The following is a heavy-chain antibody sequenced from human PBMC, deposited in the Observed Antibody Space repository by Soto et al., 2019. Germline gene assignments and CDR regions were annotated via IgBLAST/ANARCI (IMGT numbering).Heavy chain of an antibody. CDR1: GGSISSSHSS. D-gene: IGHD5-12*01. CDR2: IYYSGST. Sequence: QLQLQESGPGLEKPSETLSLTCTVSGGSISSSHSSWGWIRQPPGKGLEWIGYIYYSGSTYFNPSLKSRVTISVDTSKNQFSLKLSSVTAADTAVYYCARATYGAFDPWGQGTLVTVSS. CDR3: ARATYGAFDP. J-gene: IGHJ5*02. V-gene: IGHV4-39*01.